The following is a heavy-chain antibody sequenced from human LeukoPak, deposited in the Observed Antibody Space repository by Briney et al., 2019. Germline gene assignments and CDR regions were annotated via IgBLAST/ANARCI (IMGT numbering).Heavy chain of an antibody. CDR3: ARDLGYCSGGSCYSWFDP. J-gene: IGHJ5*02. Sequence: GAPVEVSCKAFGGNFSRYAIRRVRPAPGPGLEWMGGIIPIFGTANYAQKFQGRVTITADESTSTAYMELSSLRSEDTAVYYCARDLGYCSGGSCYSWFDPWGQGTLVTVSS. D-gene: IGHD2-15*01. CDR2: IIPIFGTA. CDR1: GGNFSRYA. V-gene: IGHV1-69*01.